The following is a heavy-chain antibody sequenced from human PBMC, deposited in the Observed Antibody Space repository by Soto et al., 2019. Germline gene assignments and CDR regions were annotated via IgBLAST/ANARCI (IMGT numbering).Heavy chain of an antibody. Sequence: QVQLVQSGAEVKKPGSSVKVSCKASGGTFSSYTISWVRQAPGQGLEWMGRIIPTLGIANYAQKFQGRVTITAEKSTSTAYMELSSLRSEDTAVYYCARDARSSFDWFDPWGQGNLVTVSS. CDR3: ARDARSSFDWFDP. J-gene: IGHJ5*02. V-gene: IGHV1-69*08. CDR1: GGTFSSYT. CDR2: IIPTLGIA.